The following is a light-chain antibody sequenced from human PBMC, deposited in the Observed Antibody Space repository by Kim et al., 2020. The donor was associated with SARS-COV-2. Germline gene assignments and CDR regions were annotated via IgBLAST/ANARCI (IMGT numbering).Light chain of an antibody. J-gene: IGLJ3*02. CDR3: SSYTSSKTWV. CDR2: DVT. V-gene: IGLV2-14*03. Sequence: QSALTQPASVSGSPGQWFTISCTGSNSDIGGYNYVSWYQQHPGKAPKLIIYDVTKRPSGVSDRFSGSKSGNTASLIIPGLQADDEADYYCSSYTSSKTWVFGGGTKLTVL. CDR1: NSDIGGYNY.